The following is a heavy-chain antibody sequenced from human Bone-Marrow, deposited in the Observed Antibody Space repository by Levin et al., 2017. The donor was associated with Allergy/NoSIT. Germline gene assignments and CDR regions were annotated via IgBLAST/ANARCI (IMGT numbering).Heavy chain of an antibody. Sequence: GGSLRLSCAASGFTFSNYWMHWVRQVPGKGLVWVSRLNAVGGNPSYADSVKGRFTISRDNAKNTLYLQMNSLRSEDSAIYYCARDLGVSATSSDYWGQGTLVTVSS. CDR2: LNAVGGNP. V-gene: IGHV3-74*01. CDR1: GFTFSNYW. J-gene: IGHJ4*02. CDR3: ARDLGVSATSSDY. D-gene: IGHD2-21*02.